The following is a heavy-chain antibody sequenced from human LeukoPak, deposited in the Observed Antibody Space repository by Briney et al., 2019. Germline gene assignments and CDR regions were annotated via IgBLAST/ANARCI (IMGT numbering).Heavy chain of an antibody. CDR2: INPNSGGT. Sequence: GASVKVSCKASGYTFTAYYMHWVRQAPGQRLEWMGWINPNSGGTNSPQKFQDRVAMTRDTSISTIYMELSGLRSDDTAVYYCASIDFWSGYAHFDYWGQGTLVTVSS. CDR1: GYTFTAYY. V-gene: IGHV1-2*02. CDR3: ASIDFWSGYAHFDY. J-gene: IGHJ4*02. D-gene: IGHD3-3*01.